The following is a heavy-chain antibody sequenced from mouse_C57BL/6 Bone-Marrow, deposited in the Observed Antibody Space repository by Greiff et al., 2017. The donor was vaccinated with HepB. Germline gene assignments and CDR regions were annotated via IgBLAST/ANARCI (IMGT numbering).Heavy chain of an antibody. Sequence: VQLQESGAELVEPGASVKLSCKASGYTFTSYWMQWVKQRPGQGLEWIGEIDPSDSYTNYNQKFKGKATLTVDTSSSTAYMQLSSLTSEDSAVYYCARPLITTVVGGDYWGQGTTLTVSS. CDR3: ARPLITTVVGGDY. J-gene: IGHJ2*01. V-gene: IGHV1-50*01. D-gene: IGHD1-1*01. CDR2: IDPSDSYT. CDR1: GYTFTSYW.